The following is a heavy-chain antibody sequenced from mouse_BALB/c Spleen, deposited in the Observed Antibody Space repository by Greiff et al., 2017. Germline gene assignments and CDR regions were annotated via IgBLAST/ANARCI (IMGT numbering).Heavy chain of an antibody. CDR2: IDPETGGT. D-gene: IGHD2-3*01. Sequence: VKLMESGAELVRPGASVTLSCKASGYTFTDYEMHWVKQTPVHGLEWIGAIDPETGGTAYNQKFKGKATLTADKSSSTAYMELRSLTSEDSAVYYCTRDDGYLGYWGQGTTLTVSS. CDR1: GYTFTDYE. V-gene: IGHV1-15*01. CDR3: TRDDGYLGY. J-gene: IGHJ2*01.